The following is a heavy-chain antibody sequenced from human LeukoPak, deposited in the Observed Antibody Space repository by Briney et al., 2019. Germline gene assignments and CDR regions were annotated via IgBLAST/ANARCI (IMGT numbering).Heavy chain of an antibody. Sequence: SVKVSCKASGFTFTSSAMQRVRQARGQRLEWIGWIVVGSGNTNYAQKFQERVTITRDMSTSTAYMELSSLRSEDTAVYYCAAGIPSQYYYYMDVWGKGTTVTISS. CDR1: GFTFTSSA. J-gene: IGHJ6*03. V-gene: IGHV1-58*02. CDR3: AAGIPSQYYYYMDV. CDR2: IVVGSGNT.